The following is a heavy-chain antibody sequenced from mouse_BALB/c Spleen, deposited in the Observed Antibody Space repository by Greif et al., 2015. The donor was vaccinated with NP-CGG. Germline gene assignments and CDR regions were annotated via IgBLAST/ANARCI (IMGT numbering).Heavy chain of an antibody. CDR1: GYTFTSYW. J-gene: IGHJ4*01. CDR2: IDPSDSYT. Sequence: QVQLQQSGAELVKPGASVKLSCKASGYTFTSYWMHWVTQRPGQGLEWIGEIDPSDSYTNYNQKFKGKATLTVDKSSSTAYMQLSSLTSEDSAVYYCARKDNRGYAMDYWGRGSSVTVSS. V-gene: IGHV1-69*02. D-gene: IGHD1-3*01. CDR3: ARKDNRGYAMDY.